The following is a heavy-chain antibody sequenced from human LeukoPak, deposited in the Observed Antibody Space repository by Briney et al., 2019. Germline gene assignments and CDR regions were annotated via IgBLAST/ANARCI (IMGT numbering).Heavy chain of an antibody. Sequence: GGSLRLSCAASGFRFTDYWIHWVRQAPGKGLVWVSRIDNDGTDTIYADSVKGRFTISRDNSKNTLYLQMNSLRVEDTAIYYCVRGGRGCDYWGQGTLVTVSS. D-gene: IGHD3-10*01. J-gene: IGHJ4*02. V-gene: IGHV3-74*01. CDR2: IDNDGTDT. CDR1: GFRFTDYW. CDR3: VRGGRGCDY.